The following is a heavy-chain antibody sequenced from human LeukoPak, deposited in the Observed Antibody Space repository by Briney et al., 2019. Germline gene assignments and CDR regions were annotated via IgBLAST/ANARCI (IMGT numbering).Heavy chain of an antibody. J-gene: IGHJ4*02. V-gene: IGHV1-2*02. CDR3: ATGVATAFTY. D-gene: IGHD5-12*01. CDR2: INPDSGDS. Sequence: SVKVSCKASGYTFTGYYIHWVRQAPGQGLEWMAWINPDSGDSYSAPKFQGRVTMTRDTSISTASMEVSWLSSDDTAVYYWATGVATAFTYWGQGTLVTVSS. CDR1: GYTFTGYY.